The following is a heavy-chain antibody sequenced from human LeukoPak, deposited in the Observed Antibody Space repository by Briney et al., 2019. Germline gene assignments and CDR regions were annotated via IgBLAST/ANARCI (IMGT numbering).Heavy chain of an antibody. Sequence: SETLSLTCTVSGGSISSYYWSWIRQPAGKGLEWIGRIYTSGSTNYNPSLKSRVTMSVDTSKNQFSLKLSSVTAADTAVYYCARGVVYYDSRHSHAFDIWGQGTMVTVSS. V-gene: IGHV4-4*07. D-gene: IGHD3-22*01. CDR2: IYTSGST. J-gene: IGHJ3*02. CDR1: GGSISSYY. CDR3: ARGVVYYDSRHSHAFDI.